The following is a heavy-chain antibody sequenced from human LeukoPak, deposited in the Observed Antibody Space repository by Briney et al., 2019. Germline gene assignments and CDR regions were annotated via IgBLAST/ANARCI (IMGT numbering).Heavy chain of an antibody. Sequence: GGSLRLSCAASGFTFSGSAMHWVRQASGKGPEWVGRIRSKANSYATAYAASVKGRFTISRDDSKNTAYLQMNSLKTEDTAVYYCTNIYSYGSSGGQGTLVTVSS. D-gene: IGHD5-18*01. CDR1: GFTFSGSA. CDR3: TNIYSYGSS. J-gene: IGHJ4*02. CDR2: IRSKANSYAT. V-gene: IGHV3-73*01.